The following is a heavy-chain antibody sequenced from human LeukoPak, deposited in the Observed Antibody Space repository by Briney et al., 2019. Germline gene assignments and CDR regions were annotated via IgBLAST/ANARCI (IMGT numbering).Heavy chain of an antibody. V-gene: IGHV3-23*01. CDR2: ISGSGTST. CDR3: AKDLGGGSFDSDAFDI. CDR1: GFTFTNYA. D-gene: IGHD1-26*01. J-gene: IGHJ3*02. Sequence: GGSLRLSCAASGFTFTNYAMSWVRQAPGKGLEWVSAISGSGTSTYYADSVKGRFTISRDNSENTLYLQMSSLTDEDTAVYYCAKDLGGGSFDSDAFDIWGQGTMVTVSS.